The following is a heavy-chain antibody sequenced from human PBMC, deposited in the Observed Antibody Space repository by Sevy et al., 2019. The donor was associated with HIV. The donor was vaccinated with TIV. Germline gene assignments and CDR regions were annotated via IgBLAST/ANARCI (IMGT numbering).Heavy chain of an antibody. J-gene: IGHJ4*02. CDR1: GFTFSNAW. CDR2: IKGKIYDGTI. D-gene: IGHD6-13*01. Sequence: GGSLRLSCAASGFTFSNAWMSWVRQAPGKGLEWVGRIKGKIYDGTIDYAAPVKGRFSISRDDSKNTLYLQMNSLKTEDTAVYYCTTASWSQVEYYNYWGQGTLVTVSS. CDR3: TTASWSQVEYYNY. V-gene: IGHV3-15*01.